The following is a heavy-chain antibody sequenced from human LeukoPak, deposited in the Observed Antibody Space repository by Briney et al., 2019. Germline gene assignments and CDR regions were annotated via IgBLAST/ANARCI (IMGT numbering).Heavy chain of an antibody. J-gene: IGHJ4*02. D-gene: IGHD3-10*01. V-gene: IGHV4-59*08. Sequence: SETLSLTCTVSGGSITGYYWSWIRQAPGKGLEWIGHIYSSGSTNYNPSLKSRVTISVDTSKNQFSLRLSPVTAADTAMYYCARLWFGELLPMDNWGQGTLVTVSS. CDR3: ARLWFGELLPMDN. CDR1: GGSITGYY. CDR2: IYSSGST.